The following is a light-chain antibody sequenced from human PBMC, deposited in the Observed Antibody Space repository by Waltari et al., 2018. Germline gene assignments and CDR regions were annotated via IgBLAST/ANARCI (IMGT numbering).Light chain of an antibody. J-gene: IGKJ4*02. CDR2: AAS. CDR1: QGINKE. CDR3: QQDYTIPLT. Sequence: DIQMTQSPSSLSASVGDRVTVTCRASQGINKELNWYQQTPGKATTLLIYAASSLQTGVSSRFSGSGSGTDFTLSISSLRPEDVATYYCQQDYTIPLTFGGGTKVEIK. V-gene: IGKV1-27*01.